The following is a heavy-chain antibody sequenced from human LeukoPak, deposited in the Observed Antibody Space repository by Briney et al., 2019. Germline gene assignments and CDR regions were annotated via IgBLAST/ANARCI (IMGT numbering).Heavy chain of an antibody. J-gene: IGHJ6*03. V-gene: IGHV4-39*07. D-gene: IGHD2-15*01. Sequence: SETLSLTCTVSGGSISSSSYYWGWIRQPPGKGLEWIGSIHYSGSTNYNPSLKSRVTISVDTSRNQFSLKLSSVTAADTAVYYCARGYCSGGSCYSYYYYNYMDVWGKGTTVTVSS. CDR2: IHYSGST. CDR3: ARGYCSGGSCYSYYYYNYMDV. CDR1: GGSISSSSYY.